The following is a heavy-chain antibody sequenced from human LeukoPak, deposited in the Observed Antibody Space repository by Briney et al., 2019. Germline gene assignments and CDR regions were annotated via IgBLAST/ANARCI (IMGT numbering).Heavy chain of an antibody. CDR2: FDPEDGET. CDR1: GYTLSELS. V-gene: IGHV1-24*01. Sequence: VSVKLSCKVSGYTLSELSIHWARQAPGKGLEGMGGFDPEDGETIYAQKCQGRVTMTEDTSTDTAYMELSSLRSEDTAVYYCATSPPYSSSSVTYYYYGMDVWGQGTTVTVSS. CDR3: ATSPPYSSSSVTYYYYGMDV. J-gene: IGHJ6*02. D-gene: IGHD6-6*01.